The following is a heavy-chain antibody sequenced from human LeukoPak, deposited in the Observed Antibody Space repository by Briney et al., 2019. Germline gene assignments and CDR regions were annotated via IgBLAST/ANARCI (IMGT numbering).Heavy chain of an antibody. CDR3: ATKTGHCSGGSCYDY. J-gene: IGHJ4*02. CDR1: GFTLSHYG. D-gene: IGHD2-15*01. Sequence: GRSLRLSCVGSGFTLSHYGMHWVRQAPGKGLEWVAVIWHDGSDKYYADSVKGRFTISRDNSKNTLFLEMNSLRAEDTAVYYCATKTGHCSGGSCYDYWGQGTLVTVSS. CDR2: IWHDGSDK. V-gene: IGHV3-33*03.